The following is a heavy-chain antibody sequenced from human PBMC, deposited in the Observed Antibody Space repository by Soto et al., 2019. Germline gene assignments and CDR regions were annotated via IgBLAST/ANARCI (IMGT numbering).Heavy chain of an antibody. V-gene: IGHV3-74*01. CDR2: INTDGSIT. D-gene: IGHD2-8*01. CDR3: ARDTNGLHY. CDR1: GLIFSNYK. J-gene: IGHJ4*02. Sequence: VGSLRLSCAASGLIFSNYKMHWVRQAPGKGLVWVSRINTDGSITDYADSVKGRFTVSRDNAKNTMYLQMNSLTADDTAVYYCARDTNGLHYWGQGTLVTVS.